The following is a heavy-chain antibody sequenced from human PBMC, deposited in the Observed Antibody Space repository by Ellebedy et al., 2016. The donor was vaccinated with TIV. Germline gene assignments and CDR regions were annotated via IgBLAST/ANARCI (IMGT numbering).Heavy chain of an antibody. V-gene: IGHV1-46*01. D-gene: IGHD3-9*01. CDR1: GYTFTSYY. CDR2: INPSAGST. CDR3: AREYYDILTGTTNGMDV. J-gene: IGHJ6*02. Sequence: ASVKVSCKASGYTFTSYYMHWVRQAPGQGLEWMGMINPSAGSTSYAQRFQGRVTMTRDTSSSTVYMELSSLRSEDTAVYYCAREYYDILTGTTNGMDVWGQGTTVTVSS.